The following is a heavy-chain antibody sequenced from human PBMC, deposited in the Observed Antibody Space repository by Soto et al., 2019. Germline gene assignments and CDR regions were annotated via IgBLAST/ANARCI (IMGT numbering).Heavy chain of an antibody. D-gene: IGHD3-22*01. CDR3: AKGYYYDSSGYYDY. J-gene: IGHJ4*02. Sequence: QVQLMESGGGVVQPGRSLRLSCAASGFTFSSYGMHWVRQAPGKGLEWVAVISYDGSNKYYADSVKGRFTISRDNSKNTLYLQMNSLRAEDTAVYYCAKGYYYDSSGYYDYWGQGTLVTVSS. V-gene: IGHV3-30*18. CDR1: GFTFSSYG. CDR2: ISYDGSNK.